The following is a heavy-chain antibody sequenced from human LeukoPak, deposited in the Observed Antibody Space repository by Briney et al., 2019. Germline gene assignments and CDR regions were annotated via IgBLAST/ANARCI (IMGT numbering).Heavy chain of an antibody. V-gene: IGHV4-31*03. CDR3: ARDRTYYDSSGYYDLGGAYWFDP. CDR1: GGSISSGGYY. CDR2: IYYSGST. D-gene: IGHD3-22*01. Sequence: TLSLTCTVSGGSISSGGYYWSWTRQHPGKGLEWIGYIYYSGSTYYNPSLKSRVTISVDTSKNQFSLKLSSVTAADTAVYYCARDRTYYDSSGYYDLGGAYWFDPWGQGTLVTVSS. J-gene: IGHJ5*02.